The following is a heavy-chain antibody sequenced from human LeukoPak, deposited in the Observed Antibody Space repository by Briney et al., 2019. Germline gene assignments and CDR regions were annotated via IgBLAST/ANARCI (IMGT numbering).Heavy chain of an antibody. CDR3: ANNGGVGGATGY. CDR1: GFTFSTSA. CDR2: ISGNGGVT. D-gene: IGHD1-26*01. Sequence: GGSLRLSCAASGFTFSTSAMSRVRQAPGKGLEWVSIISGNGGVTYYADSVKGRFTISRDNSKSTLYLQINSLRAEDTAVYYCANNGGVGGATGYWGQGTLVTVSS. J-gene: IGHJ4*02. V-gene: IGHV3-23*01.